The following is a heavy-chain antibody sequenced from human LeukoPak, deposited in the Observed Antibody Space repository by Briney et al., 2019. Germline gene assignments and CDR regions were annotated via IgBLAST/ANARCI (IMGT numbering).Heavy chain of an antibody. CDR2: ISGSSSYT. V-gene: IGHV3-21*05. D-gene: IGHD3-22*01. J-gene: IGHJ4*02. Sequence: GGSLRLSCAASGFTFGSYAMTWVRQAPGKGLEWVSDISGSSSYTDYADSVKGRFTISKDNANSSVFLQMDSLRAEDTAVYYCARGHNSGYYLKYWGQGTLVTVSS. CDR3: ARGHNSGYYLKY. CDR1: GFTFGSYA.